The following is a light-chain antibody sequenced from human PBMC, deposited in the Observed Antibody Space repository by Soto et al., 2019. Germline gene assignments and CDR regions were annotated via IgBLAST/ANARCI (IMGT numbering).Light chain of an antibody. CDR3: CSYAGSYSYV. CDR2: DVL. CDR1: RSDVGGYDY. J-gene: IGLJ1*01. Sequence: QSALTQPRSVSGSPGQSVSISCTGARSDVGGYDYDSWYQQHPDKAPKVIIYDVLKRPSGVPDRLSGFKSGNTASLTICGLQSDDEDDYYCCSYAGSYSYVFGPGTKLTVL. V-gene: IGLV2-11*01.